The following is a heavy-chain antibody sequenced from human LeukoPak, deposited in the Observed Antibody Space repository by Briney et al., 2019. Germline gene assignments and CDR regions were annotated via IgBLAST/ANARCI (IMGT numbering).Heavy chain of an antibody. D-gene: IGHD1-26*01. J-gene: IGHJ6*03. V-gene: IGHV3-66*02. Sequence: GGSLRLSCAASGFTVSSNYMSWVCQAPGKGLEWVSVIYSGGSTYYADSVKGRFTISRDNSKNTLYLQMNSLRAEDTAVYYCARDRSSGSYYYYYYYYMDVWGKGTTVTVSS. CDR1: GFTVSSNY. CDR2: IYSGGST. CDR3: ARDRSSGSYYYYYYYYMDV.